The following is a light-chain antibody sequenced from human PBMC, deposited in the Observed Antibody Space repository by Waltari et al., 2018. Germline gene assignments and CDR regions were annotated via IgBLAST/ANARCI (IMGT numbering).Light chain of an antibody. CDR1: SLRLYY. CDR2: GKN. J-gene: IGLJ2*01. Sequence: SSELSQDPAVSVALGQTVRITCQGDSLRLYYASWSRQKPGQSPVLLIYGKNNLPSGIPDRFSAASSGNTASLTITGARAEDEADYYCNTRDMRGDVVFGGGTKLTVL. V-gene: IGLV3-19*01. CDR3: NTRDMRGDVV.